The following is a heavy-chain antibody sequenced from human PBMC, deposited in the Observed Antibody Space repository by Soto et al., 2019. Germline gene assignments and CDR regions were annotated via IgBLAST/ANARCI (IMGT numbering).Heavy chain of an antibody. CDR1: GGSISSSGYY. CDR2: IYHSGGT. CDR3: ARRGGGSHYLLDY. Sequence: QLQLQESGPGLVKPSETLSLTCTVSGGSISSSGYYWGWIRQPPGKGLEWIGSIYHSGGTYYNPSLKSRVTMSVDTSKNQFSLKLSSVTAADTAVYYCARRGGGSHYLLDYWGQGTLVTVSS. V-gene: IGHV4-39*01. J-gene: IGHJ4*02. D-gene: IGHD3-16*01.